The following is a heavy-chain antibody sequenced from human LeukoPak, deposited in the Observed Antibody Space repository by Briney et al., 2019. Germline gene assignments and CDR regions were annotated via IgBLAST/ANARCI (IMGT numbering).Heavy chain of an antibody. D-gene: IGHD3-22*01. CDR3: AREGYDSSGNDAFDI. CDR1: GFTVSSNY. V-gene: IGHV3-48*04. J-gene: IGHJ3*02. Sequence: GSLRLSCAASGFTVSSNYMSWVRQAPGKGLEWVSYISSSGSTIYYADSVKGRFTISRDNAKNSLYLQMNSLRVEDTAVYYCAREGYDSSGNDAFDIWGQGTMVTVSS. CDR2: ISSSGSTI.